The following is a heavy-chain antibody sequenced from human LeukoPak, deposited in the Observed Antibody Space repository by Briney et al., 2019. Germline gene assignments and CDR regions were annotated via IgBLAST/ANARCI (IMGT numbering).Heavy chain of an antibody. CDR2: IWYDGSNK. D-gene: IGHD3-10*01. CDR3: ARVLGYYGSGSYYSPLDY. V-gene: IGHV3-33*01. Sequence: RTGGSLRLSCAAPGFTFSSYGMHWVRQAPGKGLEWVAVIWYDGSNKYYADSVKGRFTISRDNSKNTLYLQMNSLRAEDTAVYYCARVLGYYGSGSYYSPLDYWGQGTLVTVSS. CDR1: GFTFSSYG. J-gene: IGHJ4*02.